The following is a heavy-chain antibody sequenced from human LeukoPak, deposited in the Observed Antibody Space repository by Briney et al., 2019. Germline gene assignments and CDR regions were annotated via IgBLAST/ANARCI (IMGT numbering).Heavy chain of an antibody. CDR1: GFTFSSYS. CDR2: ISGSDAGT. J-gene: IGHJ4*02. V-gene: IGHV3-23*01. D-gene: IGHD3-3*01. Sequence: GGSLRLSCAASGFTFSSYSMNWVRQAPGKGLEWVSAISGSDAGTYYADSVKGRFTISRDISKNMLYLQMNSLRADDTAVYYCARDDTTNGYYELGYWGQGTLVTVSS. CDR3: ARDDTTNGYYELGY.